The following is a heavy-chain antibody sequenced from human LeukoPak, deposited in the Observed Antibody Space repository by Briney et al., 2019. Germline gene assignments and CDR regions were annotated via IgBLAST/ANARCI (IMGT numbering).Heavy chain of an antibody. Sequence: PGGSLRLSCAASGFTFSSSAMNWVRQAPGKGREWVSSINNVGSHIYYAGSVRGRFTISRDNAKNSLYLQMSSLRAEDTAVYYCTRDPTQYLRYGYFDYWGQGTLVTVSS. D-gene: IGHD4-11*01. CDR2: INNVGSHI. J-gene: IGHJ4*02. V-gene: IGHV3-21*01. CDR3: TRDPTQYLRYGYFDY. CDR1: GFTFSSSA.